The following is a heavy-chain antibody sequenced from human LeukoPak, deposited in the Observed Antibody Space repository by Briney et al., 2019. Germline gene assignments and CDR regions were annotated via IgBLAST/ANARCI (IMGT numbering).Heavy chain of an antibody. D-gene: IGHD2-2*01. CDR2: ISGSGGST. V-gene: IGHV3-23*01. CDR3: AKTHIVVVPAAIDH. J-gene: IGHJ4*02. Sequence: GGSLRLSCAASGFTFSSYAMSWVRQAPGKGLEWVSAISGSGGSTYYADSVKGRFTISRDNSKNTLYLQMNSLRAEDRAVYYCAKTHIVVVPAAIDHWGQGTLVTVSS. CDR1: GFTFSSYA.